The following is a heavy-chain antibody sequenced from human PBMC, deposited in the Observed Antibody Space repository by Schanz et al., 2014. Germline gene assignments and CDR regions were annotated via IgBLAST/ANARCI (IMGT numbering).Heavy chain of an antibody. V-gene: IGHV3-20*04. J-gene: IGHJ4*02. CDR1: GFGFDDYA. CDR2: INWNGGST. CDR3: FSMHYGNSVY. Sequence: EVQLVESGGGVVRPGGSLRLSCAASGFGFDDYAMSWVRQAPGKGLEWVSGINWNGGSTGYADSVKGRFTISRDNPKKTLYLQMNSLQTDDTAVYYCFSMHYGNSVYWGQGTLVTVSS. D-gene: IGHD3-3*02.